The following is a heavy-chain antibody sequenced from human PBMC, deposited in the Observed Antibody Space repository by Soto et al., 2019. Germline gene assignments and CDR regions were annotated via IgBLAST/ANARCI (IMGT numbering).Heavy chain of an antibody. CDR3: VRVVGGFQLSSHHFCFGMDV. CDR1: WFTFSSYG. J-gene: IGHJ6*01. V-gene: IGHV3-33*01. Sequence: PGGSLRLSCVASWFTFSSYGKHWVRQAPGKGLEWVAVIWYDGSKKYCADSVKGRFTISRNNSRSMMFLEMNSLRVEDTAVYYFVRVVGGFQLSSHHFCFGMDVWGQGTTVTVSS. CDR2: IWYDGSKK. D-gene: IGHD3-16*01.